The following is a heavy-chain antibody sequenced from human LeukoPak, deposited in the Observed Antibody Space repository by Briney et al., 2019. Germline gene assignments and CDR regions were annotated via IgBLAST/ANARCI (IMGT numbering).Heavy chain of an antibody. J-gene: IGHJ6*04. Sequence: QTGGSLRLSCVASGFTFKDYVMHWVRQPPGKGLEWVSGISWNSENIAYADSVKGRFTISRDNAKNSLYLQMNSLRGDDMALYYCAKDRGSSGSEHLDGWGKGTTVTVSS. CDR2: ISWNSENI. D-gene: IGHD3-22*01. CDR1: GFTFKDYV. V-gene: IGHV3-9*03. CDR3: AKDRGSSGSEHLDG.